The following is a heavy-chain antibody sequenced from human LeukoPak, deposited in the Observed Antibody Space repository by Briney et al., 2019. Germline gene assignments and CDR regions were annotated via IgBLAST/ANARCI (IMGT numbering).Heavy chain of an antibody. CDR2: IYYSGST. CDR1: GGSISSGGYY. V-gene: IGHV4-31*03. CDR3: ARVRYYDFWSGYLIDY. J-gene: IGHJ4*02. D-gene: IGHD3-3*01. Sequence: SETLSLTCTVSGGSISSGGYYWSWIRQHPGKGLEWIGYIYYSGSTYYNPSLKSRVTISVDTSKNQFSLKLSSVTAADTAVYYCARVRYYDFWSGYLIDYWGRGTLVTVSS.